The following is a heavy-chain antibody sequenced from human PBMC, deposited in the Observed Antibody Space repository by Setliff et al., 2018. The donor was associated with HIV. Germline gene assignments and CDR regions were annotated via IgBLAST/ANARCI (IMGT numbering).Heavy chain of an antibody. CDR1: GGSISSYY. J-gene: IGHJ3*02. D-gene: IGHD6-19*01. V-gene: IGHV4-59*08. Sequence: SETLSLTCPVSGGSISSYYWSWIRQPPGKGLEWIGYIYHSGSTNYNPSLEGRLTISVDTSKNQFSLKLSSVTAADTAVYYCARHYPRSDDAFDIWGQRTMVTVSS. CDR3: ARHYPRSDDAFDI. CDR2: IYHSGST.